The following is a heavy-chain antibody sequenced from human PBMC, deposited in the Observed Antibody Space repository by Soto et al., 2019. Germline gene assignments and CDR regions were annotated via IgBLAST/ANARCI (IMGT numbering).Heavy chain of an antibody. CDR1: GGTFSSYT. CDR3: ARGRAVAGSLDY. D-gene: IGHD6-19*01. V-gene: IGHV1-69*02. Sequence: QVQLVQSGAEVKKPGSSVKVSCKASGGTFSSYTISWVRQAPGQGLEWMGRIIPILGIANYAQKFQGRVTITADKSTSTAHMELSSLRSEDTAVYYCARGRAVAGSLDYWGQGTLVTVSS. J-gene: IGHJ4*02. CDR2: IIPILGIA.